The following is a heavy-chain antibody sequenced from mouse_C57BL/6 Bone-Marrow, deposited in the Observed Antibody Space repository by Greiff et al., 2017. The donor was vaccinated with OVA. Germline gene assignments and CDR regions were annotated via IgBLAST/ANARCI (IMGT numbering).Heavy chain of an antibody. V-gene: IGHV3-6*01. J-gene: IGHJ3*01. CDR1: GYSITSGYY. D-gene: IGHD2-4*01. Sequence: EVKLMESGPGLVKPSQSLSLTCSVTGYSITSGYYWNWIRQFPGNKLEWMGYISYDGSNNYNPSLKNRISIPRDTSKNQFFLKLNSVTTEDTATYYCARETYYDYDRSPFAYWGQGTLVTVSA. CDR2: ISYDGSN. CDR3: ARETYYDYDRSPFAY.